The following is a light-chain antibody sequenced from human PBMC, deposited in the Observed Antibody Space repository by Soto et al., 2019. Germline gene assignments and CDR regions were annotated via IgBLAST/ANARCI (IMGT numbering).Light chain of an antibody. CDR2: GNS. V-gene: IGLV1-40*01. CDR3: ECYDRSLIGMKVV. Sequence: QSVLTQPPSVSGAPGQRVTISCTGTSSNIGAGYDVYWYQQLPGTAPKLLIYGNSNRPSGVPDRFSGSKSGTSASLTISGFEAEEEADYCAECYDRSLIGMKVVFGGGNKLTFL. CDR1: SSNIGAGYD. J-gene: IGLJ2*01.